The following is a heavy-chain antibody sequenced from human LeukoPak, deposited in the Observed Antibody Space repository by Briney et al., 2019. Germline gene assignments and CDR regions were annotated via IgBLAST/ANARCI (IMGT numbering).Heavy chain of an antibody. CDR1: GGSISSSSYY. J-gene: IGHJ5*02. D-gene: IGHD6-13*01. CDR2: IYYSGST. Sequence: SETLSLTCTVSGGSISSSSYYWGWIRQPRGEGLEWIGRIYYSGSTYYHPSLKSRVTISVDTSKNQFSLKLSSVTAADTAVYYCARLLPRYSSSWYNWFDPWGQGTLVTVSS. V-gene: IGHV4-39*01. CDR3: ARLLPRYSSSWYNWFDP.